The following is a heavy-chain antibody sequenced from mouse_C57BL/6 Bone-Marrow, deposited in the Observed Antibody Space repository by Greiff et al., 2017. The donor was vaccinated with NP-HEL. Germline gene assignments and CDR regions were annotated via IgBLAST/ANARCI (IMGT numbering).Heavy chain of an antibody. Sequence: QVQLQQSGAELVKPGASVKISCKASGYAFSSYWMNWVKQRPGKGLAWIGQIYPGDGDTNYNGKFKGKATLTADKSSSTAYMQLSSLTSEDSAVYFCARRGYDGYYAWFAYWGQGTLVTVSA. V-gene: IGHV1-80*01. D-gene: IGHD2-3*01. CDR2: IYPGDGDT. J-gene: IGHJ3*01. CDR1: GYAFSSYW. CDR3: ARRGYDGYYAWFAY.